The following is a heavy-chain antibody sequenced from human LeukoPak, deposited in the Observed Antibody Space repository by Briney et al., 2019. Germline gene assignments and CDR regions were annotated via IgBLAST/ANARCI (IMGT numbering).Heavy chain of an antibody. CDR3: ARAYGDYVDY. Sequence: SETLSLTCAVSGGSISSGGYSWSWIRQPPGKGLEWIGYIYHSGSTYYNPSLKSRVTISVDRSKNQFSLKLSSVTAADTAVYYCARAYGDYVDYWGQGTLVAVSS. V-gene: IGHV4-30-2*01. CDR2: IYHSGST. CDR1: GGSISSGGYS. J-gene: IGHJ4*02. D-gene: IGHD4-17*01.